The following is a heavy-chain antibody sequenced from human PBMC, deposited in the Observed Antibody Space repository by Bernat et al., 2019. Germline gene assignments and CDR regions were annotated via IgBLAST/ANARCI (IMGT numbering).Heavy chain of an antibody. J-gene: IGHJ6*02. V-gene: IGHV3-23*01. Sequence: EVQLLESGGGLVQPGGSLRLSCAASGFTFSSHAMSWVRQAPGKGLEWVSAISGSGGSTYYADSVKGRFTISRDNSKNTLYLQMNSLRAEDTAVYYCAKDLSREWLVPDYYYGMDVWGQGTTVTVSS. CDR2: ISGSGGST. D-gene: IGHD6-19*01. CDR1: GFTFSSHA. CDR3: AKDLSREWLVPDYYYGMDV.